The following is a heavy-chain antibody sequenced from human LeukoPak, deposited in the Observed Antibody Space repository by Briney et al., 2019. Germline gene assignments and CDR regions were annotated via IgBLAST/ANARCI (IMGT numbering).Heavy chain of an antibody. V-gene: IGHV3-30*03. D-gene: IGHD6-13*01. Sequence: GRSLRLSCAASGSTFSSYGMHWVRQAPGKGLEWVAVISYDGSNKYYADSVKGRFTISRDNSKNTLYLQMNSLRAEDTAVYYCAREGAHSSSWDYYYYYGMDVWGQGTTVTVSS. CDR3: AREGAHSSSWDYYYYYGMDV. CDR1: GSTFSSYG. J-gene: IGHJ6*02. CDR2: ISYDGSNK.